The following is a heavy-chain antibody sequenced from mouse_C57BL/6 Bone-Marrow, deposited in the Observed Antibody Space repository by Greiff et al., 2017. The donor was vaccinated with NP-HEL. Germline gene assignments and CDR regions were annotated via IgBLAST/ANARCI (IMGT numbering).Heavy chain of an antibody. Sequence: EVKVVESGGGLVKPGGSLKLSCAASGFTFSDYGMHWVRQAPEKGLEWVAYISSGSSTIYYADTVKGRFTISRDNAKNTLFLQMTSLRSEDTAMYYCANTAQVLFAYWGQGTLVTVSA. V-gene: IGHV5-17*01. CDR1: GFTFSDYG. CDR3: ANTAQVLFAY. D-gene: IGHD3-2*02. CDR2: ISSGSSTI. J-gene: IGHJ3*01.